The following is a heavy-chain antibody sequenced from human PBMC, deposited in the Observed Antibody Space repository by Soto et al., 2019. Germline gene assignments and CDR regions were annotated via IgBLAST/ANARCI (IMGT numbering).Heavy chain of an antibody. D-gene: IGHD1-26*01. CDR2: ISAYNSNT. Sequence: ASVKVSCKACGYTFTSYGISWVRQAPGQGLEWMGWISAYNSNTNYAQKLQGRVTMTTDTATSTAYMELRSLRSDDTAVYYCARWPRYSGGYYVDYWGQGTLVTVSS. CDR1: GYTFTSYG. CDR3: ARWPRYSGGYYVDY. V-gene: IGHV1-18*04. J-gene: IGHJ4*02.